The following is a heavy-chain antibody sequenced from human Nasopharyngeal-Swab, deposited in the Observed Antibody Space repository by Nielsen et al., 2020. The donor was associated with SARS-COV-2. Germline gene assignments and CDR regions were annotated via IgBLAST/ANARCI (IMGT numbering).Heavy chain of an antibody. J-gene: IGHJ4*02. CDR2: ISYDGSNK. Sequence: GESLKISCAASGFTFSSYGMPWVRQAPGKGLEWVAVISYDGSNKYYADSVKVRFTISRDNSKNTLYLQMNSLRAEDTAVYYCAKGAMYSSSWYGFDYWGQGTLVTVSS. CDR3: AKGAMYSSSWYGFDY. V-gene: IGHV3-30*18. D-gene: IGHD6-13*01. CDR1: GFTFSSYG.